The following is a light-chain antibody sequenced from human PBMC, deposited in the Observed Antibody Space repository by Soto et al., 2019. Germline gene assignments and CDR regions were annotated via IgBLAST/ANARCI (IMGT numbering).Light chain of an antibody. CDR3: QVWDIITYHVV. CDR1: NIDPKS. V-gene: IGLV3-21*02. Sequence: SYELTQPPSVSVAPGQTAKITCAGDNIDPKSMHWYQQRPGQAPVLVVHDDTDRAAGIPERFSGSKSGGTATLTISRVEAGDEADYYCQVWDIITYHVVFGGGTKLTVL. J-gene: IGLJ2*01. CDR2: DDT.